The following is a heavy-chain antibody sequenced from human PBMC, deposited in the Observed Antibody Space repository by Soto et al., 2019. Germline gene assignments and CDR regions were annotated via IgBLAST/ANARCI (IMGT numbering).Heavy chain of an antibody. Sequence: GGSLRLSCAASGLTFSNSWMHWVRQAPGKGLVWVSHINSDGTTTTYADSVKGRFTISRVNAKNTVHLQMNSLRAEDTAVYYCATYGIYAQHVWGQGTTVTVSS. D-gene: IGHD2-2*01. J-gene: IGHJ6*02. CDR1: GLTFSNSW. V-gene: IGHV3-74*01. CDR3: ATYGIYAQHV. CDR2: INSDGTTT.